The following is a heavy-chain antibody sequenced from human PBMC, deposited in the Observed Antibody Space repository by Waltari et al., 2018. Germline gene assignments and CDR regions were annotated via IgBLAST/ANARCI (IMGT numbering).Heavy chain of an antibody. Sequence: EVEVFESGGGLVQPGGSLRRSCAGSGFTFSSYRMTWVRQAPGKGLEGLSSVGGSGGATYHADSVKGRFTSSGDNPQNTLYPQMNSHRVEHTAVYYCARGRWEAVDTNWFDPWGQGTQVTVSS. D-gene: IGHD6-19*01. CDR3: ARGRWEAVDTNWFDP. CDR1: GFTFSSYR. V-gene: IGHV3-23*01. J-gene: IGHJ5*02. CDR2: VGGSGGAT.